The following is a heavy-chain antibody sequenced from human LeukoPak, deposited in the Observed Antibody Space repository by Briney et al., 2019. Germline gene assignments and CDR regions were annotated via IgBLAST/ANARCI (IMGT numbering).Heavy chain of an antibody. Sequence: GGSLRLSCAASGFTFNSYSMNWVRQAPGKGLEWVSSISSSSTFIYYRDSVKGRFTISRDNAKNSLYLQMNSLRAEDTAVYYCARDFDIMTPDAFDDWGQGSLVTVSS. J-gene: IGHJ4*02. D-gene: IGHD3-9*01. CDR3: ARDFDIMTPDAFDD. CDR1: GFTFNSYS. CDR2: ISSSSTFI. V-gene: IGHV3-21*01.